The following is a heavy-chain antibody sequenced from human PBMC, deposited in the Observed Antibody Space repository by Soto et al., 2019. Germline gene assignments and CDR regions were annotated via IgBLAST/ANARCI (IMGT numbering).Heavy chain of an antibody. J-gene: IGHJ6*02. V-gene: IGHV3-30-3*01. CDR2: ISYDGSNK. CDR1: GFTFSSYA. D-gene: IGHD3-3*01. CDR3: ARDLAAYYDFWSGPQGMDV. Sequence: VGSLRLSCAASGFTFSSYAMHWVRQAPGKGLEWVAVISYDGSNKYYADSVKGRFTISRDNSKNTLYLQMNSLRAEDTAVYYCARDLAAYYDFWSGPQGMDVWGQGTTVTVSS.